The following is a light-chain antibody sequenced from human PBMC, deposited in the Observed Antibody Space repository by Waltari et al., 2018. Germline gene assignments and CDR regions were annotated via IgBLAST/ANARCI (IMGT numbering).Light chain of an antibody. CDR3: QQANSFPS. Sequence: DIQMTQSPSSVSASVGDRVTITCRASQGMSSWLAWYQHKPGNTPKLLCYVSPLLQSGXXXXXXXXGSGXDXXXXXXSLQPEDFATYYCQQANSFPSFGGGTKVEIK. J-gene: IGKJ4*01. CDR1: QGMSSW. CDR2: VSP. V-gene: IGKV1D-12*01.